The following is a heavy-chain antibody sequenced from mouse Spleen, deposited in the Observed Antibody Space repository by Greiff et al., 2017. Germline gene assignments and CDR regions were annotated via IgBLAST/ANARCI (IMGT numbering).Heavy chain of an antibody. CDR1: GYTFTSYW. CDR2: IDPSDSET. J-gene: IGHJ4*01. CDR3: AREFITTVGYYAMDY. Sequence: QVQLQQPGAELVRPGSSVKLSCKASGYTFTSYWMHWVKQRPIQGLEWIGNIDPSDSETHYNQKFKDKATLTVDKSSSTAYMQLSSLTSEDSAVYYCAREFITTVGYYAMDYWGQGTSVTVSS. D-gene: IGHD1-1*01. V-gene: IGHV1-52*01.